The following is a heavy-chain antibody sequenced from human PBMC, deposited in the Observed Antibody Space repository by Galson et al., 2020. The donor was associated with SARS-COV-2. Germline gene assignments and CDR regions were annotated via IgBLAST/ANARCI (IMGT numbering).Heavy chain of an antibody. Sequence: ESGPTLVKPPQPLTLNCTFSGFSLTTSGVGVAWIRQPPAKALEWLALLYWNDDKRYSPSLKSRLTITKDTSKNQVVLTMTNMDPVDTATYFCAHSAPSSLTIFGVVIVKDYFDYWGQGTLVTVSS. V-gene: IGHV2-5*01. CDR1: GFSLTTSGVG. D-gene: IGHD3-3*01. CDR3: AHSAPSSLTIFGVVIVKDYFDY. CDR2: LYWNDDK. J-gene: IGHJ4*02.